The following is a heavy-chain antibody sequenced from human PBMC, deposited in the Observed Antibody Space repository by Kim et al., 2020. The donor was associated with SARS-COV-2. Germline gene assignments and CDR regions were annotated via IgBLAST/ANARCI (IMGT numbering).Heavy chain of an antibody. V-gene: IGHV3-9*01. D-gene: IGHD3-9*01. J-gene: IGHJ4*02. CDR3: AKDMGPNYDILTGLMN. Sequence: GGSLRLSCAASGFTFDDYAMHWVRQAPGKVLEWVSGISWNSGSIGYADSVKGRFTISRDNAKNSLYLQMNSLRAEDTALYYCAKDMGPNYDILTGLMNWGQGTLVTVSS. CDR1: GFTFDDYA. CDR2: ISWNSGSI.